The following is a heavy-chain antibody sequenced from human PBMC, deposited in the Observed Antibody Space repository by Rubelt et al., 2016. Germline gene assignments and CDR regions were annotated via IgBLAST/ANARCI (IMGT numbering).Heavy chain of an antibody. V-gene: IGHV1-2*02. CDR3: ARDRNYYDSSGYPDY. D-gene: IGHD3-22*01. Sequence: APGQGLEWMGWINPNSGCTNYAQKFQGRVTMTRDTSISTAFMELSRLRSDDTAVYYCARDRNYYDSSGYPDYWGQGTLVTVSS. CDR2: INPNSGCT. J-gene: IGHJ4*02.